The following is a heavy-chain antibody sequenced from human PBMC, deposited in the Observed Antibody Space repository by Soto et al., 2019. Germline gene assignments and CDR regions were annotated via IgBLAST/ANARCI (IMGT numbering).Heavy chain of an antibody. CDR3: AVGRCSSTSRYFDY. V-gene: IGHV4-59*01. J-gene: IGHJ4*02. CDR1: GGSISSYY. D-gene: IGHD2-2*01. Sequence: SETLSLTCTVSGGSISSYYWSWIRQPPGKGLEWIGYIYYSGSTNYNPSLKSRVTISVDTSKNQFSLKLSSVTAADTAVYYCAVGRCSSTSRYFDYWGQGTLVTVSS. CDR2: IYYSGST.